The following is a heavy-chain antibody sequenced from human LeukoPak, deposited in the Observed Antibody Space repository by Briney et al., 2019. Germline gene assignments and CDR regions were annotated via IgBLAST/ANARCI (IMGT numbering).Heavy chain of an antibody. V-gene: IGHV4-59*08. CDR3: ARHGGDHIVVVPAALSWFDP. D-gene: IGHD2-2*01. J-gene: IGHJ5*02. CDR1: GGSISSYY. Sequence: SETLSLTCSVSGGSISSYYWSWIRQPPGKGLECIGYIHYSGSTYYNPSLKSRVTISVDTSKNQFSLKLSSVTAADTAVYYCARHGGDHIVVVPAALSWFDPWGQGTLVTVSS. CDR2: IHYSGST.